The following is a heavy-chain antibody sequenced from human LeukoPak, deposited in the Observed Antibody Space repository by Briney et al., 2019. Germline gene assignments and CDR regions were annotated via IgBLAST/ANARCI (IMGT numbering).Heavy chain of an antibody. D-gene: IGHD6-13*01. V-gene: IGHV3-72*01. CDR1: GFSITDHH. CDR2: SAAAKPNSCTT. CDR3: VRVVTTGSGWYHFDN. J-gene: IGHJ4*02. Sequence: SLRLAWAGAGFSITDHHMDWVRQAAGKGRGLIGRSAAAKPNSCTTQYAASARGRFTISRDDSQTSLYPQLNSPKTEATAVYYCVRVVTTGSGWYHFDNWGLGTLVTVSS.